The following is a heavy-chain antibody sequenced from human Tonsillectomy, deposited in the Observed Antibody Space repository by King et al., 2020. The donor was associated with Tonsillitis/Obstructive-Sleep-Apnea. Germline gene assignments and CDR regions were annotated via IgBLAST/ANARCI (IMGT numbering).Heavy chain of an antibody. J-gene: IGHJ4*02. D-gene: IGHD3-10*01. CDR3: PRGRRDMVRGVIITPSYSFDY. CDR2: INHSGST. V-gene: IGHV4-34*01. Sequence: HVQLQQWGAGLLKPSETLSLTCAVYGGSFSGYYWSWIRQPPGKGLEWIGEINHSGSTNYNPSLKSRVTISVDTSKNQFSLKLSSVTAADTAVYYCPRGRRDMVRGVIITPSYSFDYWGQGHLVPVSS. CDR1: GGSFSGYY.